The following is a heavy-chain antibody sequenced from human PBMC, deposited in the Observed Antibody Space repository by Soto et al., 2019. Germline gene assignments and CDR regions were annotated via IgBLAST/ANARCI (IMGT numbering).Heavy chain of an antibody. J-gene: IGHJ4*02. CDR1: GFTFDDYA. V-gene: IGHV3-9*01. CDR2: ISWNSGSI. Sequence: SLRLSCAASGFTFDDYAMHWVRQAPGKGLEWVSGISWNSGSIGYADSVKGRFTISRDNAKNSLYLQMNSLRAEDTALYYCAKDSRKWLVVVAALYYFDYWGQGT. D-gene: IGHD2-15*01. CDR3: AKDSRKWLVVVAALYYFDY.